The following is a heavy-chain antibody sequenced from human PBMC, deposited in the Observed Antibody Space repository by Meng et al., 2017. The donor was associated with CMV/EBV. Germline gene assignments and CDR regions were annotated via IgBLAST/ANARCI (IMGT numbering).Heavy chain of an antibody. CDR2: IIPIFGTA. CDR1: TFSSYA. CDR3: ARDSRILEWYSDYYGMDV. D-gene: IGHD3-3*01. Sequence: TFSSYASSWVRQAPGQGLEWMGGIIPIFGTANYAQKFQGRVTITTDESTSTAYMELSSLRSEDTAVYYCARDSRILEWYSDYYGMDVWGQGTMVTVSS. V-gene: IGHV1-69*05. J-gene: IGHJ6*02.